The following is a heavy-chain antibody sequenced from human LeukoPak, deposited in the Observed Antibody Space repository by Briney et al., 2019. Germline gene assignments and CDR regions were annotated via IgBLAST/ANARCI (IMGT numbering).Heavy chain of an antibody. V-gene: IGHV4-59*01. J-gene: IGHJ4*02. Sequence: SETLSLTCSVSTDSRNTYYWSWIRQSPGKGLEWIGHIYHSGSTDYNPSLKNRVTISIDMSRKEFSLKLTSVTVADTAMYYCVRLRWELLAPYFDHWGQGSLVIVSS. D-gene: IGHD2-15*01. CDR3: VRLRWELLAPYFDH. CDR1: TDSRNTYY. CDR2: IYHSGST.